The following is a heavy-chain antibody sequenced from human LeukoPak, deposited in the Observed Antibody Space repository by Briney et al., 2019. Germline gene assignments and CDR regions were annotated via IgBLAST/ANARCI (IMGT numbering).Heavy chain of an antibody. D-gene: IGHD3-22*01. CDR1: GGSISSYY. V-gene: IGHV4-59*01. CDR3: AGTPPDSSGYYY. J-gene: IGHJ4*02. CDR2: IYYSGST. Sequence: SETLSLTCTVSGGSISSYYWSWIRQPPGKGLEWIGYIYYSGSTNYNPSLKSRVTISVDTSKNQFSLKLSSVTAADTAVYYCAGTPPDSSGYYYVGQGTLVTVSS.